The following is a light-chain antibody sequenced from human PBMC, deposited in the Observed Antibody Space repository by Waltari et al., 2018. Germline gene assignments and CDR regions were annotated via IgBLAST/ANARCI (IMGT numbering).Light chain of an antibody. J-gene: IGKJ1*01. V-gene: IGKV1-5*03. Sequence: DIQMTQSPSTLSASVGDRVTITCRASQSISSWLAWYQQKPGKAPKLPIYKASSLESGVPSRFSGSGSGTEFTLTISSLQPDDFATYYCQQYNSYSVWTFGQGTKVEIK. CDR2: KAS. CDR3: QQYNSYSVWT. CDR1: QSISSW.